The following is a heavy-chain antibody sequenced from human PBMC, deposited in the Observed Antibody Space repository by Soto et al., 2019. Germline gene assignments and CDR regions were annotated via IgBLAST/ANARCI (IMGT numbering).Heavy chain of an antibody. V-gene: IGHV3-30*03. CDR3: EPEVVVVAAHSSDY. Sequence: QVQLVESGGGVVQPGRSLRLSCAASGLTFSSYGMHWVRQAPGKGLEWVAVISYDGSNKYYTDSVKGRFTISRDNSKNTLYLQMNSLRAEDTAVYYCEPEVVVVAAHSSDYWGQVTLVTVSS. CDR2: ISYDGSNK. D-gene: IGHD2-15*01. J-gene: IGHJ4*02. CDR1: GLTFSSYG.